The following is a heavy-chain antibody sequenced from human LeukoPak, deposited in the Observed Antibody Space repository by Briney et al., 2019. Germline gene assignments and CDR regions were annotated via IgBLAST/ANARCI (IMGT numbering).Heavy chain of an antibody. CDR2: IKQDGSEK. CDR3: ARNDYPISYYYYGMDV. J-gene: IGHJ6*02. D-gene: IGHD4-11*01. Sequence: GGSLRLSCAASGFTFSNAWMSWVRQAPGKGLEWVANIKQDGSEKYYVDSVKGRFTISRDNAKNSLYLQMNSLRAEDTAVYYCARNDYPISYYYYGMDVWGQGTTVTVSS. CDR1: GFTFSNAW. V-gene: IGHV3-7*01.